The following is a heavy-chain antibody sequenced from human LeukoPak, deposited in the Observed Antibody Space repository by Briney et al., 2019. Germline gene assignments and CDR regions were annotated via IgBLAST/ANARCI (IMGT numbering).Heavy chain of an antibody. CDR2: IRYDGSNK. V-gene: IGHV3-30*02. CDR1: GFTFSSYG. CDR3: ANLGGSTVTTTSSVGY. J-gene: IGHJ4*02. Sequence: LAGGSLRLSCAASGFTFSSYGMHWVRQAPGKGLEWVAFIRYDGSNKYYADSVKGRFTISRDNSKNTLYLQMNSLRAEDTAVYYCANLGGSTVTTTSSVGYWGQGTLVTVSS. D-gene: IGHD4-17*01.